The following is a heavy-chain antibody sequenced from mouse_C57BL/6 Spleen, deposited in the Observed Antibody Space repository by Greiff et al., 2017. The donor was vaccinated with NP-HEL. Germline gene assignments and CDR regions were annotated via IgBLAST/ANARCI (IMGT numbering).Heavy chain of an antibody. CDR1: GYSITSGYY. CDR3: ARAPHGDGAMDY. J-gene: IGHJ4*01. Sequence: EVKLEESGPGLVKPSQSLSLTCSVTGYSITSGYYWNWIRQFPGNKLEWMGDISYDGSNNYNPSLKNRISITRDTSKNQFFLKLNSVTTEDTATYYCARAPHGDGAMDYWGQGTSVTVSS. V-gene: IGHV3-6*01. CDR2: ISYDGSN. D-gene: IGHD3-3*01.